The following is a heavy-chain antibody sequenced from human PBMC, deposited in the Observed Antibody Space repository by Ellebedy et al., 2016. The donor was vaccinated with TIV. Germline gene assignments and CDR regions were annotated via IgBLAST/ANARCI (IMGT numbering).Heavy chain of an antibody. CDR2: INGDGSST. Sequence: GGSLRLSCAASGFTFSSYWMHWVRQAPGKGLVWVSRINGDGSSTSYADSVKGRFTISRDNAKNTLYLKMNSLRAEDTAVYYCARVYCGGDCYWWYFDLWGRGTLVTVSS. D-gene: IGHD2-21*02. CDR1: GFTFSSYW. J-gene: IGHJ2*01. V-gene: IGHV3-74*01. CDR3: ARVYCGGDCYWWYFDL.